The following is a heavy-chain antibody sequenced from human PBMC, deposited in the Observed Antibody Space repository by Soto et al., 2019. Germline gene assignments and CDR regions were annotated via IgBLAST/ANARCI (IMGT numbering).Heavy chain of an antibody. J-gene: IGHJ4*02. CDR2: ISGSGGST. D-gene: IGHD3-22*01. Sequence: GGSLRLSCAASGFTFSSYAMSWVRQAPGKGLEWVSAISGSGGSTYYADSVKGRFTISRDNSKNTLYLQMNSLRAEDTAVYYCAKDRGITMVVVTVLLDYWGQGTLVTVSS. CDR3: AKDRGITMVVVTVLLDY. CDR1: GFTFSSYA. V-gene: IGHV3-23*01.